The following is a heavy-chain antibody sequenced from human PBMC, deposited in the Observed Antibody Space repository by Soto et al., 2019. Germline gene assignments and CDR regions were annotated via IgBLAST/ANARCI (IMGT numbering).Heavy chain of an antibody. CDR1: GFTSITSS. V-gene: IGHV3-21*01. Sequence: EVQLVESGGGLVKPGGPLRLPCAAFGFTSITSSMNWARQDPGKGLEWVSFITGSSSYIYYADSVKGPFTISRDNAKNSLYRQMNSLRAEDTAVYYCARTRGDGYNPLNYWGQGTLVTVSS. J-gene: IGHJ4*02. CDR2: ITGSSSYI. D-gene: IGHD5-12*01. CDR3: ARTRGDGYNPLNY.